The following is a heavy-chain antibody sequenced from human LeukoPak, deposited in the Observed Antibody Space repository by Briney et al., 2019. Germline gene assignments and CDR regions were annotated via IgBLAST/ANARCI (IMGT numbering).Heavy chain of an antibody. CDR2: ISGSGGST. D-gene: IGHD2-2*01. CDR3: ARPHCSSTSCYSYYYYGMDV. J-gene: IGHJ6*02. V-gene: IGHV3-23*01. Sequence: PGGSLRLSCAASGLTFSSYAMSWVRQAPGKGLEWVSAISGSGGSTYYADSVKGRFTISRDNSKNTLYLQMNSLRAEDTAVYYCARPHCSSTSCYSYYYYGMDVWGQGTTVTVSS. CDR1: GLTFSSYA.